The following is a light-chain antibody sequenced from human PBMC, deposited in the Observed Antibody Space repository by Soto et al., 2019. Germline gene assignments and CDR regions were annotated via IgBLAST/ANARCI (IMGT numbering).Light chain of an antibody. V-gene: IGKV1-39*01. CDR3: QQSNRTPQT. CDR2: ATS. CDR1: QSISNY. Sequence: DIQMTQSPSSLSASVGDRVTITCRASQSISNYLNWYQQKPGKAPKLLIYATSSLQSGVPSRFSGSGSGRDFTLTISRLQPEDFATYYCQQSNRTPQTFVQGTKVESK. J-gene: IGKJ1*01.